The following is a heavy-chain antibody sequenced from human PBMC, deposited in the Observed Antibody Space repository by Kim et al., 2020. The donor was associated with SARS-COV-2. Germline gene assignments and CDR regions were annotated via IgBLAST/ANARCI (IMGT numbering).Heavy chain of an antibody. CDR2: IYHSGST. V-gene: IGHV4-4*02. D-gene: IGHD6-13*01. CDR1: GGSISSSNW. J-gene: IGHJ4*02. CDR3: ARRYSSSWYAHVDY. Sequence: SETLSLTCAVSGGSISSSNWWSWVRQPPGKGLEWIGEIYHSGSTNYNPSLKSRVTISVDKSKNQFSLKLSSVTAADTAVYYCARRYSSSWYAHVDYWGQGTLVTVSS.